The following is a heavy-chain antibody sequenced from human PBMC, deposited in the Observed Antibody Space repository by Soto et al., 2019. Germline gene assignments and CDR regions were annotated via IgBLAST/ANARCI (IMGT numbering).Heavy chain of an antibody. CDR3: AKPNYYDSSGYYYPDPFDY. J-gene: IGHJ4*02. V-gene: IGHV3-23*01. D-gene: IGHD3-22*01. Sequence: PGGSLRLSCAASGFTFSSYAMSWVRQAPGKGLEWVSAISGSGGSTYYADSVKGRFTISRDNSKNTLYLQMNSLRAEDTAVYYCAKPNYYDSSGYYYPDPFDYWGQGTLVNVS. CDR2: ISGSGGST. CDR1: GFTFSSYA.